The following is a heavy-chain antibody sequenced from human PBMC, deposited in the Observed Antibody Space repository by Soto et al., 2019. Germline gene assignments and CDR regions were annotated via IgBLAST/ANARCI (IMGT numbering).Heavy chain of an antibody. CDR1: GGTFSSYA. J-gene: IGHJ6*02. CDR3: ARSPTSSSPGGYYYYYGMDV. CDR2: IIPIFGTA. V-gene: IGHV1-69*13. D-gene: IGHD6-6*01. Sequence: SVKVSCKASGGTFSSYAISWVRQAPGQGLEWMGGIIPIFGTANYAQKFQGRVTITADESTSTAYMELSSLGSEDTAVYYCARSPTSSSPGGYYYYYGMDVWGQGTTVTVSS.